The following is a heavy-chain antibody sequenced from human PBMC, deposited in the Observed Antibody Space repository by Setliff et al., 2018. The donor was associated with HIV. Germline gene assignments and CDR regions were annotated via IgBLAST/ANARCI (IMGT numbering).Heavy chain of an antibody. CDR3: ALAGRAVYY. CDR1: GFTLSDYA. CDR2: INSDGSST. Sequence: PGGSLRLSCAASGFTLSDYAMHWVRPAPGKGLVWVSRINSDGSSTSYADSVKGRFTISRDNAKNPLYLQMNSLRAEDTAVYYCALAGRAVYYWGQGTLVTVSS. D-gene: IGHD6-19*01. V-gene: IGHV3-74*01. J-gene: IGHJ4*02.